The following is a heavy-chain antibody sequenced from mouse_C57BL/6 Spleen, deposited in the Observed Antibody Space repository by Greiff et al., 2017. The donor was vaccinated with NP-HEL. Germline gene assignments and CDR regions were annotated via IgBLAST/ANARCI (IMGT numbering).Heavy chain of an antibody. CDR3: ARGGNYVGAMDY. V-gene: IGHV1-63*01. J-gene: IGHJ4*01. CDR2: IYPGGGYT. CDR1: GYTFTNYW. D-gene: IGHD2-1*01. Sequence: VQLQQSGAELVRPGTSVKMSCKASGYTFTNYWIGWAKQRPGHGLEWIGDIYPGGGYTNYNEKFKGKAKLTADKSSSTAYMQFRSLTSEDSAIYYCARGGNYVGAMDYWGQGTSVTVSS.